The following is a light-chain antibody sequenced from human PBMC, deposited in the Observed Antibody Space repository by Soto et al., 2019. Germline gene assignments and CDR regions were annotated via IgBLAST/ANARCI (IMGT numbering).Light chain of an antibody. CDR1: NSNIGSKY. V-gene: IGLV1-47*01. CDR3: ASWDASVGGPA. CDR2: RNN. Sequence: QPVLTQPPSASGTPGQRVTISCSGSNSNIGSKYVNWYQQFPGTAPKLLIYRNNQRPSGVPDRFSGSKSGTSASLAISDLRSEDEADYYCASWDASVGGPAFGGGTKLTVL. J-gene: IGLJ2*01.